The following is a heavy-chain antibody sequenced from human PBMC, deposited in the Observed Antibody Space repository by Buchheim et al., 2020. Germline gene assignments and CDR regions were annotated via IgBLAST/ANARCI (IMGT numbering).Heavy chain of an antibody. Sequence: QVQLQQWGAGLLKPSETLSLTCAVYGGSFSGYYWSWIRQPPGKGLEWIGEINHSGSTNYNPSLKSRVTISVDTSKNQFSLKLSSVTAADTAVYYCARVYYYDSSGYYYVKDWFDPWGQGTL. J-gene: IGHJ5*02. CDR1: GGSFSGYY. CDR2: INHSGST. V-gene: IGHV4-34*01. D-gene: IGHD3-22*01. CDR3: ARVYYYDSSGYYYVKDWFDP.